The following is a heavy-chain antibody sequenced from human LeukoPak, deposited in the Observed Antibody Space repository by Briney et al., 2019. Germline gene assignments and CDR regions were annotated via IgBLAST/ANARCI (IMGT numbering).Heavy chain of an antibody. D-gene: IGHD3-22*01. CDR1: GGSISTYY. CDR3: ARHDGSGYPFALDY. CDR2: IYYSGST. J-gene: IGHJ4*02. Sequence: PSETLSLTCTVSGGSISTYYWTWIRQPPGKGLEWIGYIYYSGSTNYNPSLKSRVTISVDTSKNQFSLKLSSVTAADTAVYYCARHDGSGYPFALDYWGQGTLVTVSS. V-gene: IGHV4-59*08.